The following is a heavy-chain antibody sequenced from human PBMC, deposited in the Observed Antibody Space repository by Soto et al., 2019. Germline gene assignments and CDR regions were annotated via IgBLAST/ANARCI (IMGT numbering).Heavy chain of an antibody. Sequence: QVTLKESGPVLVKPTETLTLTCTVSGLSLSNTRMGVSWIRQPPGKALEWLAHIFSNDEKSYSTSLKSRLTISKDTYKSQVVLSMTNMDPVDTATYYCTRIEKGSATYTWGQGTLVTVSS. J-gene: IGHJ5*02. CDR3: TRIEKGSATYT. V-gene: IGHV2-26*01. CDR1: GLSLSNTRMG. CDR2: IFSNDEK. D-gene: IGHD3-10*01.